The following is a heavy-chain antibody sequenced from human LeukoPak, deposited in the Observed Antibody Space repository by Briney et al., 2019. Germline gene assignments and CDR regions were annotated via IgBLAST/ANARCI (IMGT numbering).Heavy chain of an antibody. J-gene: IGHJ4*02. Sequence: ASVKVSCKASVYTFTSYGISWVRQAPGQGLEWMGWISAYDDNTNYAQNLQGRVTMTTDTSTSTAYMELRSLRSDDTAFYYCGRDGAVTPYYLDYWGQGTLVTVSS. CDR1: VYTFTSYG. V-gene: IGHV1-18*01. CDR3: GRDGAVTPYYLDY. D-gene: IGHD3-3*01. CDR2: ISAYDDNT.